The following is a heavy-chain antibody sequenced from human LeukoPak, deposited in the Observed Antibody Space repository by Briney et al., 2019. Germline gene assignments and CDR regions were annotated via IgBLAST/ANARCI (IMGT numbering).Heavy chain of an antibody. Sequence: GGSLRLSCTASGFTFSTYAMHWVRQAPGKGLEYVSAISTNGGTTYYAESSRGRFAISRDNSKNTQYLQMSSLRADDTAVYYCVKGPGPTVNYYFDFWGQGTLVTVSS. D-gene: IGHD4-17*01. CDR3: VKGPGPTVNYYFDF. CDR1: GFTFSTYA. V-gene: IGHV3-64D*06. CDR2: ISTNGGTT. J-gene: IGHJ4*02.